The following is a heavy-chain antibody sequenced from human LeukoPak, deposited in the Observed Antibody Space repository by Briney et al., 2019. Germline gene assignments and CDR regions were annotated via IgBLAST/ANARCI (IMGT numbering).Heavy chain of an antibody. CDR3: ARGGITGTTWSAFDI. CDR1: GFTFSSYT. J-gene: IGHJ3*02. CDR2: ISGSSRYI. V-gene: IGHV3-21*01. Sequence: PGGSLRLSCAASGFTFSSYTMNWVRQAPGKGLEWVSSISGSSRYIFYADSMKGRFTISRDNAKDSLYLQMNSLRAGDTAVYYCARGGITGTTWSAFDIWGQGTMVTVSS. D-gene: IGHD1-20*01.